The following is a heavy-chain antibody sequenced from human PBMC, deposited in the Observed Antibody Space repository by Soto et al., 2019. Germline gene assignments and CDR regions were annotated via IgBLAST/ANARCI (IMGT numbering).Heavy chain of an antibody. CDR2: ISAYSGST. CDR1: GYTFTTYG. Sequence: QVQLVQSGAEVKKPGASVKVSCKASGYTFTTYGISWVRQAPGQGLEWMGSISAYSGSTKFAQKLQGRVTMTTDTSTTTAYMELRSPTSDDTAVYYCARDFTKSSSWPYYFDYWGQGTLVTVSS. D-gene: IGHD6-13*01. J-gene: IGHJ4*02. CDR3: ARDFTKSSSWPYYFDY. V-gene: IGHV1-18*01.